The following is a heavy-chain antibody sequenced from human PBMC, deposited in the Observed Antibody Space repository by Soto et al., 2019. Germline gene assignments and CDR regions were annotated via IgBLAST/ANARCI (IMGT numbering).Heavy chain of an antibody. Sequence: QVQLVQSGAEVKKPGASVKVSCKASGYTFTSYGISWARQAPGRGLERMGWIIAYNGNTHYAQKLQGRVTMTTDTSTSTAYTELRGRRSDDTAVYYCARESPPADYWGQGTLVTVSS. CDR3: ARESPPADY. V-gene: IGHV1-18*01. CDR1: GYTFTSYG. CDR2: IIAYNGNT. J-gene: IGHJ4*02.